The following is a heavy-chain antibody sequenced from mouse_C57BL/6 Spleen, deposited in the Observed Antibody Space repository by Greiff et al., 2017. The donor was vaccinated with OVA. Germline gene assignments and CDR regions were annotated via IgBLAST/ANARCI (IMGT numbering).Heavy chain of an antibody. CDR3: VVLMTTVVAHYAMDY. CDR1: GYTFTDYY. Sequence: QVQLQQSGAELVRPGASVKLSCKASGYTFTDYYINWVKQRPGQGLEWIARINPGSGNTYYNEKFKGKATLTAEKSYSTAYMQLSSLTSVDSAVYFCVVLMTTVVAHYAMDYWRQGTSVTVSS. CDR2: INPGSGNT. V-gene: IGHV1-76*01. D-gene: IGHD1-1*01. J-gene: IGHJ4*01.